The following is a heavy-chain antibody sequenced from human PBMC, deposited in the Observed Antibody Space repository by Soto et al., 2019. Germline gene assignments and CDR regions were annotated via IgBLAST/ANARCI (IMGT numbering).Heavy chain of an antibody. CDR3: TTSPPYIRALSHPHDYYYYYGMDV. J-gene: IGHJ6*02. Sequence: GGSLRLSCAASGFTFSSYWMHWVRQAPGKGLEWVGRIKSKTDGGTTDYAAPVKGRFTISRDDSKNTLYLQMNSLKTEDTAVYYCTTSPPYIRALSHPHDYYYYYGMDVWGQGTTVTVSS. CDR2: IKSKTDGGTT. D-gene: IGHD1-20*01. CDR1: GFTFSSYW. V-gene: IGHV3-15*07.